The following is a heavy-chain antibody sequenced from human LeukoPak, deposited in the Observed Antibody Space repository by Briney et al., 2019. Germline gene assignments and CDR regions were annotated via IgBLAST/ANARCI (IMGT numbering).Heavy chain of an antibody. Sequence: SVKVSCKASGGTFSSYAISWVRQAPGQGLEWMGRIIPIFGTANYAQKFQGRVTITTDESTSTAYMELSSLRSEDTAVYYCARGRLKQYYFDYWGQGILVTVSS. CDR2: IIPIFGTA. CDR3: ARGRLKQYYFDY. J-gene: IGHJ4*02. D-gene: IGHD4-11*01. V-gene: IGHV1-69*05. CDR1: GGTFSSYA.